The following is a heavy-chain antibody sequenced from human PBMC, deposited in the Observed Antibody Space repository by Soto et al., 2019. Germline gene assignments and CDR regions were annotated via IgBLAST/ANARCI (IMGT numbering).Heavy chain of an antibody. CDR1: GYTFTSYY. Sequence: VASVKVSCKASGYTFTSYYMHWVRQAPGQGLEWMGIINPSGGSTSYAQKFQGRVTMTRDTSTSTVYMELSSLRSEDTAVYYCARLMPYYYDSSGYYLAIDYWGQGTLVTVSS. V-gene: IGHV1-46*01. J-gene: IGHJ4*02. CDR3: ARLMPYYYDSSGYYLAIDY. D-gene: IGHD3-22*01. CDR2: INPSGGST.